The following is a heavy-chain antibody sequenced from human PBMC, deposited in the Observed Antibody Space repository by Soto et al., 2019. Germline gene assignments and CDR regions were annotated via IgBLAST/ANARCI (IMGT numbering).Heavy chain of an antibody. V-gene: IGHV3-15*01. J-gene: IGHJ6*04. CDR3: TTDSLTYDFWSGYYLGGQLSPMDV. CDR1: GFTFSNAW. D-gene: IGHD3-3*01. Sequence: EVQLVESGGGLVKPGGSLRLSCAASGFTFSNAWMSWVRQAPGKGLEWVGRIKSKTDGGTTDYAAPVKGRFTISRDDSKNTLYLQMNSLKTEDTAVYYCTTDSLTYDFWSGYYLGGQLSPMDVWGKGTTVTVSS. CDR2: IKSKTDGGTT.